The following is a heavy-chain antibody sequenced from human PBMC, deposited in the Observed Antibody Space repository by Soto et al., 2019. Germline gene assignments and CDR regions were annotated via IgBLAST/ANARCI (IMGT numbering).Heavy chain of an antibody. CDR1: GGSISSGDYY. D-gene: IGHD3-3*02. CDR3: ASHFNTPWYFDL. CDR2: IYYSGST. Sequence: SETLSLTCTVSGGSISSGDYYWSWIRQPPGKGLEWIGYIYYSGSTYYNPSLKSRVTISVDTSKNQFSLKLSSVTAADTAVYYCASHFNTPWYFDLWGRGTLVTVSS. V-gene: IGHV4-30-4*01. J-gene: IGHJ2*01.